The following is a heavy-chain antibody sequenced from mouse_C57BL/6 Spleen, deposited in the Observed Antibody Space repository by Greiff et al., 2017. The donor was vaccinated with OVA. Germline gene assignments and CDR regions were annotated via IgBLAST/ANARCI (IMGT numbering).Heavy chain of an antibody. V-gene: IGHV1-4*01. J-gene: IGHJ2*01. Sequence: QVHVKQSGAELARPGASVKMSCKASGYTFTSYTMHWVKQRPGQGLEWIGYINPSSGYTKYNQEFKDKATLTADKSSSTAYMQLSSLTSEDSAVYYCAREGVLGGFDYWGQGTTLTVSS. CDR1: GYTFTSYT. D-gene: IGHD4-1*01. CDR3: AREGVLGGFDY. CDR2: INPSSGYT.